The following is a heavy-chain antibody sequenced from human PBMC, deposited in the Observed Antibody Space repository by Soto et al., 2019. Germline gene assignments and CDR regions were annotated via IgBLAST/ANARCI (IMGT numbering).Heavy chain of an antibody. CDR2: IYYRGNA. Sequence: PSETLSLTCSVSDDSINSDKYYWGWIRQPPGKGLEWIGSIYYRGNAYYNPSLKTRVTISLDTSKSQFSLKLSSVTAADTAVYYCARHGQQLVLSWFDPWGQGTLVTVSS. D-gene: IGHD6-13*01. V-gene: IGHV4-39*01. CDR1: DDSINSDKYY. J-gene: IGHJ5*02. CDR3: ARHGQQLVLSWFDP.